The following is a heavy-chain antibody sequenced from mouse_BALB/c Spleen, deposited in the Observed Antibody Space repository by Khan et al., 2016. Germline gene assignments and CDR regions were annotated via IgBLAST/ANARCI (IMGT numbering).Heavy chain of an antibody. Sequence: EVQLQESGPGLVKPSQSLSLTCTVTDYSITSDYAWNWIRQFPGNKLEWMGYISYSGNTSYNPSLKSRFSITRDTSKNQFFLQLNSVTTEDTATYYCARLMITGWFAYWGQGTLVTVSA. CDR2: ISYSGNT. V-gene: IGHV3-2*02. CDR3: ARLMITGWFAY. CDR1: DYSITSDYA. J-gene: IGHJ3*01. D-gene: IGHD2-4*01.